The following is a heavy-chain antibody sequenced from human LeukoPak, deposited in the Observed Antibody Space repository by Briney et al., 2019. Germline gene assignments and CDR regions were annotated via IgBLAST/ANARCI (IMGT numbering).Heavy chain of an antibody. CDR1: GGSFSGYY. CDR2: IHHGGST. D-gene: IGHD3-16*01. Sequence: PSETLSLTCGVSGGSFSGYYWTWIRQSPGKGLEWIGEIHHGGSTNYKPALNSRLTMLLDSAKKQFSLRLTSVTAADTAVYYCARRFSRYYMDVWGKETTVIVSS. J-gene: IGHJ6*03. V-gene: IGHV4-34*01. CDR3: ARRFSRYYMDV.